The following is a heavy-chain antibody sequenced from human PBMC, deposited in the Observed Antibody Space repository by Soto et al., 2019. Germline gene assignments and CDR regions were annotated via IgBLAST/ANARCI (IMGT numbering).Heavy chain of an antibody. Sequence: SETLSLTCSVSGGSVSDKTYYWSWIRQSPGKRLEWIGYVYYSGTTNYNPSLKSRVTISVDLSKNRFSLRLSSVTTADTALYYCARTTAVPNTLRSRYFFDYWGQGTLVTVSS. CDR2: VYYSGTT. V-gene: IGHV4-61*01. D-gene: IGHD4-17*01. CDR1: GGSVSDKTYY. CDR3: ARTTAVPNTLRSRYFFDY. J-gene: IGHJ4*02.